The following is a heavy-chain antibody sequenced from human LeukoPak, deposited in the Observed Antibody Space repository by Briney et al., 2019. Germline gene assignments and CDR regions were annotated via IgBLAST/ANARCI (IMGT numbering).Heavy chain of an antibody. CDR1: GYTFTNYG. D-gene: IGHD3-10*01. J-gene: IGHJ3*02. CDR3: ARESSASGSYYNVGDAFDM. V-gene: IGHV1-18*01. Sequence: VSVEVSCKASGYTFTNYGISWVRQVPGQGLQWMGWINTYNGNTNYAHNLQGRVTMTTDTSTSTAYMELRSLRSDDTVVYYCARESSASGSYYNVGDAFDMWGQGTMVTVSS. CDR2: INTYNGNT.